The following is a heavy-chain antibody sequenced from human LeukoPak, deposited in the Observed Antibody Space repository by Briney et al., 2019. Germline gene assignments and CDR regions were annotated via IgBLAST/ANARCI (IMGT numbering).Heavy chain of an antibody. D-gene: IGHD3-10*01. J-gene: IGHJ4*02. CDR3: VRHCYASGSDPLCYFDY. CDR2: IYQTGST. Sequence: NSSETLSLTCTVSGYSISSGYYWGWIRQPPGKGLEWIGSIYQTGSTFYNPSLKSRVTISVDTSNNQFSLKLSSVTAADTAVYYCVRHCYASGSDPLCYFDYWGQGTLVTVSS. CDR1: GYSISSGYY. V-gene: IGHV4-38-2*02.